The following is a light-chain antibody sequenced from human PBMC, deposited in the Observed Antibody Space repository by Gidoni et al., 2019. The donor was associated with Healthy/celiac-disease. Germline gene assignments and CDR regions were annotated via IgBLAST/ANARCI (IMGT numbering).Light chain of an antibody. CDR3: QQYNNWLGA. J-gene: IGKJ3*01. CDR1: QSVSSN. CDR2: GAS. V-gene: IGKV3-15*01. Sequence: DIVMTQSPATLSVSPGERATLSCRASQSVSSNLAWYQQNPGQAPRLLIYGASTRATGIPARFSGSGSGTEFTLTISSLQSEDFAVYYCQQYNNWLGAFGPGTKVDIK.